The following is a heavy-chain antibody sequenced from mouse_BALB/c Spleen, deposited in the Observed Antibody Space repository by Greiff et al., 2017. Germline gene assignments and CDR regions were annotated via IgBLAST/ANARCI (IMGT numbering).Heavy chain of an antibody. CDR3: VRLAFYYYAMDY. Sequence: EVQLVESGGGLVQPKGSLKLSCAASGFTFNTYAMNWVRQAPGKGLEWVARIRSKSNNYATYYADSVKDRFTISRDDSQSMLYLQMNNLKTEDTAMYYCVRLAFYYYAMDYWGQGTSVTVSS. J-gene: IGHJ4*01. CDR1: GFTFNTYA. V-gene: IGHV10-1*02. CDR2: IRSKSNNYAT.